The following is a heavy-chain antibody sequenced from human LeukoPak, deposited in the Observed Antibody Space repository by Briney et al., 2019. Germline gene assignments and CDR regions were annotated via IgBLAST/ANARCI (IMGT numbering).Heavy chain of an antibody. J-gene: IGHJ4*02. CDR1: GFTVSSNY. D-gene: IGHD3-22*01. CDR3: ARAYDSSAYYYGAFDY. CDR2: IYDGGGT. Sequence: GGSLRLSCAASGFTVSSNYMSWVRQAPGKGLEWVSVIYDGGGTFYADSVKGRFTISRDNSKNTLYLQMNSLRAEDTAVYYCARAYDSSAYYYGAFDYWGQGILVTVSS. V-gene: IGHV3-66*01.